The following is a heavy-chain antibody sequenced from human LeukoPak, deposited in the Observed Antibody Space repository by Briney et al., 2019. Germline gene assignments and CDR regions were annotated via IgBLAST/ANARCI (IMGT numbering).Heavy chain of an antibody. D-gene: IGHD3-10*02. CDR1: GFTFSSYS. CDR2: ITGGSATI. V-gene: IGHV3-48*01. CDR3: AELGITMIGGF. J-gene: IGHJ6*04. Sequence: GSLRLSCAASGFTFSSYSMNWVRLAPGKGVEWVSYITGGSATIYYADSVKGRFTISRDNAKNSLYLQMNSLRAEDTAVYYCAELGITMIGGFWGKGTTVTISA.